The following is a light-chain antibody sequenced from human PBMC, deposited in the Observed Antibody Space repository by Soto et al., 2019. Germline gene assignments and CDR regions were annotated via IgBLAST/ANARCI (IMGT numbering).Light chain of an antibody. Sequence: EIVLTHSPGTLSLSPGERATLSCRASLTISDNYLVWYQQKAGQAPRLVIYDASRRATGIPDRFSASGSGTDFTLTISRLEPEDFAVYYCQQYSMAPLTFGQGTKVEV. CDR1: LTISDNY. CDR3: QQYSMAPLT. CDR2: DAS. J-gene: IGKJ1*01. V-gene: IGKV3-20*01.